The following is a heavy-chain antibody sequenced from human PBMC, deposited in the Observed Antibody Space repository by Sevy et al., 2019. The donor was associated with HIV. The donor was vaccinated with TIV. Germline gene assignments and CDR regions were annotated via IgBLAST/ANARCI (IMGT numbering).Heavy chain of an antibody. D-gene: IGHD3-16*01. Sequence: QSQTLSLTCAISGDSVSSNNAAWNWIRQSPSRGLEWLGRTFYRSNWYNDYAVSMKGRITINPDTSKNQLSLQLTSVTPEDTAVYYCARDGLNHGGMDVWGQGTTVTVS. J-gene: IGHJ6*02. CDR3: ARDGLNHGGMDV. CDR2: TFYRSNWYN. V-gene: IGHV6-1*01. CDR1: GDSVSSNNAA.